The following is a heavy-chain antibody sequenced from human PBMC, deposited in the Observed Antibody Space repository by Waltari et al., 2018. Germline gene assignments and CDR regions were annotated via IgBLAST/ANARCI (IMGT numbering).Heavy chain of an antibody. CDR3: AKPFYNWDDPLHS. D-gene: IGHD1-20*01. CDR2: ITVSDDT. V-gene: IGHV3-23*01. J-gene: IGHJ4*02. CDR1: GIIFNNFA. Sequence: EVQLLESGGGLVQPGGSLRLSCAASGIIFNNFAINWVRLAPGTGLVLVAAITVSDDTFYADSVMGRFTVSRDTSKNTVYLQMNGLRAEDTAIYYCAKPFYNWDDPLHSWGQGTLVAVSS.